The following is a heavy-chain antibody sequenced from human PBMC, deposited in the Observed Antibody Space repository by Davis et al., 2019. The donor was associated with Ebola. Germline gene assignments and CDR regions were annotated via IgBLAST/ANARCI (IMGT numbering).Heavy chain of an antibody. CDR3: ARLDTIFGVVDDY. Sequence: GESLKISCSASGFTFRAHTMHWVRQAPGKGLEWVSVIYSGGSTYYADSVKGRFTISRDNSKNTLYLQMNSLRAEDTAVYYCARLDTIFGVVDDYWGQGTLVTVSS. CDR1: GFTFRAHT. D-gene: IGHD3-3*01. J-gene: IGHJ4*02. V-gene: IGHV3-66*04. CDR2: IYSGGST.